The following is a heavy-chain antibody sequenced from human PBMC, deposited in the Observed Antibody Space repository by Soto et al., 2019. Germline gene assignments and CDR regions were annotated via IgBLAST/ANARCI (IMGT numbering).Heavy chain of an antibody. D-gene: IGHD6-19*01. Sequence: PSETLSLTCTVSGYIISCGYYWGWIRQPPGKGLEWIGTIYHSGTTYYNPSLKSRVTISVDTSKNQFSLKLSFVTAADTAVYYCARDDWLVQYFQHWGQGTLVTVSS. CDR2: IYHSGTT. J-gene: IGHJ1*01. V-gene: IGHV4-38-2*02. CDR1: GYIISCGYY. CDR3: ARDDWLVQYFQH.